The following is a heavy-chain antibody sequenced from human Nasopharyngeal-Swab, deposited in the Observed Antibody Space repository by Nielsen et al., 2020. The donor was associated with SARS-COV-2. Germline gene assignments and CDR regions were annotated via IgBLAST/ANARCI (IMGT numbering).Heavy chain of an antibody. J-gene: IGHJ4*02. CDR3: ARDPRGPDY. Sequence: ASVKVSCKASGYTFTTYGISWVRQAPGQGLEWMGWISPYNGKTKYAQKFQDRVTMTTDTSTSTAYMELRSLRSDDTAVYFCARDPRGPDYWGQGTLVTVSP. D-gene: IGHD6-25*01. V-gene: IGHV1-18*01. CDR2: ISPYNGKT. CDR1: GYTFTTYG.